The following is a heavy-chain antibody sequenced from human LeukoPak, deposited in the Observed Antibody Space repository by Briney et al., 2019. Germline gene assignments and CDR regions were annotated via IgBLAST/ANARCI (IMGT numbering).Heavy chain of an antibody. D-gene: IGHD3-3*01. V-gene: IGHV4-4*02. J-gene: IGHJ4*02. Sequence: SGTLSLTCAVSGGSFSSSSWWSWVRQPPGKGLEWIGEIYHSGSTNYNPSLKSRVTIFVDKSKTQFSLKLSSVTAADTAVYYCARLSLKVLEWSPTKGKETHYLDYWGQGTLVTVSS. CDR1: GGSFSSSSW. CDR2: IYHSGST. CDR3: ARLSLKVLEWSPTKGKETHYLDY.